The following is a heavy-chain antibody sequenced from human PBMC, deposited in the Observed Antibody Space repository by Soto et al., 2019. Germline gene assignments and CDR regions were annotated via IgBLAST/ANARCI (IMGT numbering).Heavy chain of an antibody. CDR2: ISSSSSYI. CDR1: GFTFSSYS. D-gene: IGHD2-15*01. V-gene: IGHV3-21*01. J-gene: IGHJ6*04. CDR3: ARALIWRYGRDV. Sequence: GGTLRLSCAASGFTFSSYSMNWVRQAPGKGLEWVSSISSSSSYIYYADSVKGRFTISRDNAKHSLYLQMKSLSVEDTAVYSCARALIWRYGRDVWGKGPTVTVSS.